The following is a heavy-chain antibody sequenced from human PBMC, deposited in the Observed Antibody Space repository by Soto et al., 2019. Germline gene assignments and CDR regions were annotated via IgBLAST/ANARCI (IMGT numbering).Heavy chain of an antibody. CDR3: ARQRGYCSGGNCYSEGPYYYYGMDV. J-gene: IGHJ6*02. CDR1: GYSFTSYW. V-gene: IGHV5-51*01. CDR2: IYPGDSDT. Sequence: PGESLKISCKGSGYSFTSYWIGWVRQMPGKGLEWMGIIYPGDSDTRYSPSFQGQVTISADKSISTAYLQWSSLKASDTAMYYCARQRGYCSGGNCYSEGPYYYYGMDVWGQGTTVTVSS. D-gene: IGHD2-15*01.